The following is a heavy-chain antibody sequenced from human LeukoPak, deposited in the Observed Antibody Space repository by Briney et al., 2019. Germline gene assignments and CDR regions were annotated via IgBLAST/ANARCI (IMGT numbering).Heavy chain of an antibody. CDR3: AKGGMQLPFDY. CDR2: ISGSGGST. CDR1: GFTFSSYA. Sequence: PGRSLRLSCAASGFTFSSYAMSWVRQAPGRGLEWVSAISGSGGSTYYADSVKGRFTISRDNSKNTLYLQMDSLRAEDTAVYYCAKGGMQLPFDYWGQGTLVTVSS. D-gene: IGHD2-2*01. V-gene: IGHV3-23*01. J-gene: IGHJ4*02.